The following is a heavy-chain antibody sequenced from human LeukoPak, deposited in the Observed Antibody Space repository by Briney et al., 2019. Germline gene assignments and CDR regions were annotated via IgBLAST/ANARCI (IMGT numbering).Heavy chain of an antibody. Sequence: GGSLRLSCAASGFTLSRYAMHWVRQAPGKGLEWVAVISNDGNDKYHADSAKGRFTISRDNSKNTLYLQMNSLRAEDTAVYYCARDQYYDSSGSDAFDIWGQGTMVTVSS. CDR3: ARDQYYDSSGSDAFDI. CDR2: ISNDGNDK. CDR1: GFTLSRYA. V-gene: IGHV3-30-3*01. D-gene: IGHD3-22*01. J-gene: IGHJ3*02.